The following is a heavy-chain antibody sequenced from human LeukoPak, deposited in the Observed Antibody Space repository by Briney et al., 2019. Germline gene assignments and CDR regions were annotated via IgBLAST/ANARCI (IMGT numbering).Heavy chain of an antibody. D-gene: IGHD6-13*01. J-gene: IGHJ6*02. Sequence: GGSLRLSCEASGFTFSDYWMSWVRQAPGKGLEWVANINHDGRETYYVDSVKGRFTISRDNAKNSLYLQMNSLRAEDTAVYYCARERSSSWYTQQADYYYYGMDVWGQGTTVTVSS. V-gene: IGHV3-7*03. CDR1: GFTFSDYW. CDR2: INHDGRET. CDR3: ARERSSSWYTQQADYYYYGMDV.